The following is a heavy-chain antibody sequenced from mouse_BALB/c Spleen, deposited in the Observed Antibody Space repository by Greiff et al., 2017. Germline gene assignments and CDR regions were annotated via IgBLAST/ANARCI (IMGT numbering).Heavy chain of an antibody. J-gene: IGHJ4*01. CDR1: GFTFSSYT. D-gene: IGHD2-2*01. CDR3: ECRKYGYHGSAMDY. Sequence: EVKVVESGGGLVQPGGSLKLSCAASGFTFSSYTMSWVRQTPGKRLEWVAYISNGGGSTYYPDTVKGRFTISRDNAKNTMYLQMSSLKSEDTAMYYCECRKYGYHGSAMDYWGQGTSVTVSS. CDR2: ISNGGGST. V-gene: IGHV5-12-2*01.